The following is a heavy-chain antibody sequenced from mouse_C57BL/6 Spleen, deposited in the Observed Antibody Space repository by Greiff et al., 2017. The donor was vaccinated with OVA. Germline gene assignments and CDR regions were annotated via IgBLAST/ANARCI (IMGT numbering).Heavy chain of an antibody. Sequence: EVKLQESGPGLVKPSQSLSLTCSVTGYSITSGYYWNWIRQFPGNKLEWMGYISYDGSNNYNPSLKNRISITRDTSKNQFFLKLNSVTTEDTATYYCARDYDGLYFDYWGQGTTLTVSS. V-gene: IGHV3-6*01. CDR1: GYSITSGYY. CDR3: ARDYDGLYFDY. J-gene: IGHJ2*01. CDR2: ISYDGSN. D-gene: IGHD2-3*01.